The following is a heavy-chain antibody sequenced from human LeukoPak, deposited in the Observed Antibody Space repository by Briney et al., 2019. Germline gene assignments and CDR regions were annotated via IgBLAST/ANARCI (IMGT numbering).Heavy chain of an antibody. CDR2: TRNKPKGYST. V-gene: IGHV3-72*01. CDR1: GFTFSDHY. J-gene: IGHJ6*02. Sequence: GGSLRLSCAASGFTFSDHYMDWVRQALGKGLEWVGRTRNKPKGYSTEYAASVKGRFTISRDDSRNSLYLQMNSLKNEDTAVYFCVRAARESPDNYYYGLDAWGQGTTVTVSS. CDR3: VRAARESPDNYYYGLDA.